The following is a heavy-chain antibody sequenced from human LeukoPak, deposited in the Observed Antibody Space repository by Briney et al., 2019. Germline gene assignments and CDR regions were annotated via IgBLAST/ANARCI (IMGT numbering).Heavy chain of an antibody. J-gene: IGHJ5*02. CDR3: ARDLPYYDILTGQTTWNSWFDP. CDR1: GYTFTSCG. V-gene: IGHV1-18*01. Sequence: ASVKVSCKASGYTFTSCGISWVRQAPGQGLEWMGWISAYNGNTNYAQKLQGRVTMTTDTSTSTAYMELRSLRSDDTAVYYCARDLPYYDILTGQTTWNSWFDPWGQGTLVTVSS. CDR2: ISAYNGNT. D-gene: IGHD3-9*01.